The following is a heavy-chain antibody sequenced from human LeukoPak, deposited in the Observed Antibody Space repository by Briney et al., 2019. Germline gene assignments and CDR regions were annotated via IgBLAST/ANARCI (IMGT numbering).Heavy chain of an antibody. V-gene: IGHV4-59*01. D-gene: IGHD6-19*01. J-gene: IGHJ4*02. CDR2: VYYSGST. Sequence: SETLSLTCTVSGASISSYYWSWIRQPPGKGLEWIGYVYYSGSTNYNPSLKSRVTISVDTSKNQFSLKLSSVTAADTAVYYCARVGYSSGWYYFDYWGQGTLVPVSS. CDR1: GASISSYY. CDR3: ARVGYSSGWYYFDY.